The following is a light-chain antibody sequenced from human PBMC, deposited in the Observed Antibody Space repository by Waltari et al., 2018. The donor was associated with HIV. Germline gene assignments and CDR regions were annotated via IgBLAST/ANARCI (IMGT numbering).Light chain of an antibody. CDR2: EGS. Sequence: DIVLTQSPLSLPVTPGEPASISCRSSQSLLHSNGFNYLDWYLQKPGQSPQLLIYEGSIRASGVPDRFSGSGSGTDFTLKISRVEAEDVGVYYCMQALQTPLTF. CDR1: QSLLHSNGFNY. J-gene: IGKJ3*01. V-gene: IGKV2-28*01. CDR3: MQALQTPLT.